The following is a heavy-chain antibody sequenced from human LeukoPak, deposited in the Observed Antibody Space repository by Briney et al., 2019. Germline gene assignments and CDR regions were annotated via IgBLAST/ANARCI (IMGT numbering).Heavy chain of an antibody. J-gene: IGHJ3*02. CDR1: GGSISSYY. D-gene: IGHD3-3*01. CDR3: ARDPPPPGRSGYRFDAFDI. CDR2: IYYSGST. Sequence: PSETLSLTCTVSGGSISSYYWSWIRQPPGKGLEWMGYIYYSGSTNYNPSLKSRVTISVDTSKNQFSLKLSSVTAADTAVYYCARDPPPPGRSGYRFDAFDIWGQGTMVTVSS. V-gene: IGHV4-59*01.